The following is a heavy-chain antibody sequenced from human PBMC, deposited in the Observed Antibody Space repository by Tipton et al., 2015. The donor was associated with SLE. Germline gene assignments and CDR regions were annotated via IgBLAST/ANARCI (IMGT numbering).Heavy chain of an antibody. CDR3: ARTLHDYDSSGYYYWFDP. Sequence: TLSLTCTVSGGSISSHYWSWIRQAPGKGLEWIGYIYYTGSTNYNPALKSRVTISVDTSKNQFSLKLTSVTAADTSVYFCARTLHDYDSSGYYYWFDPWGQGTLVTVSS. J-gene: IGHJ5*02. V-gene: IGHV4-59*11. CDR2: IYYTGST. CDR1: GGSISSHY. D-gene: IGHD3-22*01.